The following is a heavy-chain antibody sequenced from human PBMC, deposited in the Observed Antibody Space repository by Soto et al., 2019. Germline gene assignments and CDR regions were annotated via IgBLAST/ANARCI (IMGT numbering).Heavy chain of an antibody. CDR2: IYYTGTT. D-gene: IGHD2-8*01. V-gene: IGHV4-59*02. CDR1: VGYVPSFY. J-gene: IGHJ4*02. CDR3: ARARVRGVSPDYDF. Sequence: SEALSLTRRVFVGYVPSFYWGLVRQSPGGGLEWIAYIYYTGTTKYNPSLKSRATISLDTSKNEVYLKMTSVTAADTAVYYCARARVRGVSPDYDFWGQGTQVTVSS.